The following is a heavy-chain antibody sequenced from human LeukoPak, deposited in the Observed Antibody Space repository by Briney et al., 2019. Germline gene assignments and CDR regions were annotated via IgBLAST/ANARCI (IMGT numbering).Heavy chain of an antibody. V-gene: IGHV1-18*01. CDR1: GYTFTSYG. J-gene: IGHJ4*02. CDR3: PRATNYVWGSYRYYFDY. Sequence: ASVKVSCKASGYTFTSYGISWVRQAPGQGLEWMGWISAYNGKTNYAQKLQGRVTMTTDTSTSTAYMELRSLRSDDTAVYYCPRATNYVWGSYRYYFDYWGQGTLVTVSS. D-gene: IGHD3-16*02. CDR2: ISAYNGKT.